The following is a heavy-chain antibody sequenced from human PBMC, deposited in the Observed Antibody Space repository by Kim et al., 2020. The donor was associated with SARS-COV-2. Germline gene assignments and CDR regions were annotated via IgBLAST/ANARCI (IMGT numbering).Heavy chain of an antibody. CDR2: ISSSSSTI. Sequence: GGSLRLSCAASGFTFSSYSMNWVRQAPGKGLEWVSYISSSSSTIYYADSVKGRFTISRDNAKNSLYLQMNSLRDEDTAVYYCAREGYYYDRSYYYSKTYYYGMDVWGQGTTVTVSS. CDR1: GFTFSSYS. V-gene: IGHV3-48*02. J-gene: IGHJ6*02. D-gene: IGHD3-22*01. CDR3: AREGYYYDRSYYYSKTYYYGMDV.